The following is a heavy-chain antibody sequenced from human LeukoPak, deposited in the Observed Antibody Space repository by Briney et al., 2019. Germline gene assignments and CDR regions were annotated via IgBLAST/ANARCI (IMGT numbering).Heavy chain of an antibody. CDR2: INPSGGST. D-gene: IGHD3-16*02. J-gene: IGHJ3*02. V-gene: IGHV1-46*01. Sequence: ASVKVSCKASGYTFTSYYMHWVRQAPGQGLEWMGIINPSGGSTSYAQKFQGRVTMTRDMSTSTVYMELSSLGSEDTAVYYCARVAMITFGGVIVLDAFDIWGQGTMVTVSS. CDR1: GYTFTSYY. CDR3: ARVAMITFGGVIVLDAFDI.